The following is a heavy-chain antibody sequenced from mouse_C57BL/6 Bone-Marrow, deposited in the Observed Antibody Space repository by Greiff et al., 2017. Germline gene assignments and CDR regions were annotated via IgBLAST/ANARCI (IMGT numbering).Heavy chain of an antibody. CDR1: GFTFSSYA. D-gene: IGHD3-2*02. J-gene: IGHJ4*01. Sequence: EVKLVESGGGLVKPGGSLKFSCAASGFTFSSYAMSWVRQTPEKRLEWVATISDGGSYTYYPDNVKGRFTISRDNAKNNLYLQMSHLKSENTAMYYCARGRRQLRLRRAMDYWGQGTSVTVSS. V-gene: IGHV5-4*03. CDR2: ISDGGSYT. CDR3: ARGRRQLRLRRAMDY.